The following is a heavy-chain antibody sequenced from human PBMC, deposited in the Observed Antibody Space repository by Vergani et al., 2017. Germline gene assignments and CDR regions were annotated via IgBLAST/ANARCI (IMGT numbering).Heavy chain of an antibody. CDR1: GGSISSGGYS. J-gene: IGHJ6*03. CDR2: IYHSGST. V-gene: IGHV4-30-2*01. D-gene: IGHD4-17*01. Sequence: QLQLQESCPGLVKPSQTLSLTCAVSGGSISSGGYSWSWIRQPPGKGLEWIGYIYHSGSTYYNPSLKSRVTISVDRSKSQFSLKLSSVTAADTAVYYCASLRDYYYMDVWGKGTTVTVSS. CDR3: ASLRDYYYMDV.